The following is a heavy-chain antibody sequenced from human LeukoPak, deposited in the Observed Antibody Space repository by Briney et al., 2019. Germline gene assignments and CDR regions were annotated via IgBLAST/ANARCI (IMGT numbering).Heavy chain of an antibody. J-gene: IGHJ4*02. D-gene: IGHD2-2*01. CDR3: ARRYCSSTSCSLYYFDY. Sequence: ASVKVSCKASGYTFTSYDINWVRQATGQGLEWMGWMNPNSGNTGYAQKFQGRVTMTRNTSISTAYMELRSLRSDDTAVYYCARRYCSSTSCSLYYFDYWGQGTLVTVSS. V-gene: IGHV1-8*01. CDR2: MNPNSGNT. CDR1: GYTFTSYD.